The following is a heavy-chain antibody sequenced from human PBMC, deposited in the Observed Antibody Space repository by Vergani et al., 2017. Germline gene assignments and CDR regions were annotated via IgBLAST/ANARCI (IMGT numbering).Heavy chain of an antibody. V-gene: IGHV4-59*08. J-gene: IGHJ5*02. CDR2: IYYSGST. Sequence: QVQLQESGPGLVKPSETLSLTCTVSGGSISSYYWSWIRQPPGKGLEWIGYIYYSGSTNYNPSLKSRVTISVDTSKNQFSLKLSSVTAADTAVYYCARAAGQLLWGYNWFDPWGQGTLVTVAS. CDR3: ARAAGQLLWGYNWFDP. D-gene: IGHD2-2*01. CDR1: GGSISSYY.